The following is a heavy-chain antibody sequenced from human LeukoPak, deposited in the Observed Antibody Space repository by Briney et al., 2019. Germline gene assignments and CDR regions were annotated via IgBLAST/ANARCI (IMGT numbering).Heavy chain of an antibody. D-gene: IGHD6-19*01. CDR1: GYTFTSYG. V-gene: IGHV1-18*01. Sequence: ASVKVSCKASGYTFTSYGISWVRQAPGQGLEWMGWISAYNGNTNYAQKLQGRVTMTTDTSTSTAYMELRSLRSGDTAVYYCARGIVQWLVRGLLEYWSQGTLVTVSS. CDR2: ISAYNGNT. J-gene: IGHJ4*02. CDR3: ARGIVQWLVRGLLEY.